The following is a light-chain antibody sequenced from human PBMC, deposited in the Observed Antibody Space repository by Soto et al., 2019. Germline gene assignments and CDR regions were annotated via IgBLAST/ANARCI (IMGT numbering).Light chain of an antibody. V-gene: IGKV1-5*03. J-gene: IGKJ1*01. CDR2: KAS. Sequence: IQMTQSPSTLSASVGDRVTITCRASQSISSWLAWYQQKPGKAPKLLIYKASSLESGVPSRFSGSGSGTEFTLTISSLQPDDFASYYCQQYYSSWTFGQGTKVDIK. CDR3: QQYYSSWT. CDR1: QSISSW.